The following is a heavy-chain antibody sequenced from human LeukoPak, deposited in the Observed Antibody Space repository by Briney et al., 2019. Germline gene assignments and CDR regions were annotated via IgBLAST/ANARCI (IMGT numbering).Heavy chain of an antibody. CDR2: IYYSGST. CDR3: APFLRGYFDY. J-gene: IGHJ4*02. CDR1: GGSISSYY. D-gene: IGHD2/OR15-2a*01. Sequence: SETLSLTCTVSGGSISSYYWSWIRPPPGKGLEWIGYIYYSGSTNYNPSLKSRVAISVDTSKNQFSLKLSSVTAADTAVYYCAPFLRGYFDYWGQGTLVTVSS. V-gene: IGHV4-59*01.